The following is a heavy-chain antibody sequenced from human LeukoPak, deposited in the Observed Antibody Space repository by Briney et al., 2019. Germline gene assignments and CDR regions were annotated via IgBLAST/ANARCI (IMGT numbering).Heavy chain of an antibody. J-gene: IGHJ6*02. Sequence: GGSLRLSCAASGFIFSSYSMNWVRQAPGKGLEWVSYISSSTSTIYYADSVKGRFTISRDNARNSLYLQMNSLRAEDTAVYYCAREVVGATVYYGMDVWGQGTTVTVSS. CDR3: AREVVGATVYYGMDV. V-gene: IGHV3-48*04. CDR1: GFIFSSYS. CDR2: ISSSTSTI. D-gene: IGHD1-26*01.